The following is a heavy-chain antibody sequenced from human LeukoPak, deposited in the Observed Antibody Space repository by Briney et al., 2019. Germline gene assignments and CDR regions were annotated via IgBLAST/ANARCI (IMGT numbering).Heavy chain of an antibody. CDR1: GVSISSYY. V-gene: IGHV4-59*12. CDR2: IYYSGST. CDR3: ARSGRIRYSTVPRYYYYMDV. J-gene: IGHJ6*03. Sequence: SETLSLTCTVSGVSISSYYWSWIRQPPGKGLEWIGYIYYSGSTNYNPSLKSRVTISVDTSKNQFSLKLSSVTAADTAVYYCARSGRIRYSTVPRYYYYMDVWGKGTTVTVSS. D-gene: IGHD3-9*01.